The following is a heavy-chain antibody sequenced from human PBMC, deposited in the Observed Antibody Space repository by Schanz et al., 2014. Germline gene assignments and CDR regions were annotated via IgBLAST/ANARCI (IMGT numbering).Heavy chain of an antibody. J-gene: IGHJ4*02. CDR2: ISASGGTT. V-gene: IGHV3-23*01. CDR1: GFTFSAYA. D-gene: IGHD1-26*01. CDR3: ARDHTTESYYSAGPPIDY. Sequence: EVQLLESGGGLVQPGGSLRLSCAASGFTFSAYAMTWVRQIPGKGLEWVSAISASGGTTYYADSVKGRFTISRDNAKNSLFLHMNSLRAEDTAVYYCARDHTTESYYSAGPPIDYWGQGTLLTVSS.